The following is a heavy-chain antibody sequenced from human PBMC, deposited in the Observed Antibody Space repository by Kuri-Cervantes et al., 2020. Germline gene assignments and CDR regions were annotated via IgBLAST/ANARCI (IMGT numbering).Heavy chain of an antibody. CDR2: ISSSGSTI. Sequence: SLKISCAASGCTFSDYDMSWSRQAPGKGLEWVSYISSSGSTIYYADSLKGRFTISKDNAKNSQYLQMSSLRAEDTAVYYCARYGGTGLKSVDAFDIWGQGTMVTVSS. J-gene: IGHJ3*02. D-gene: IGHD2-15*01. V-gene: IGHV3-11*01. CDR1: GCTFSDYD. CDR3: ARYGGTGLKSVDAFDI.